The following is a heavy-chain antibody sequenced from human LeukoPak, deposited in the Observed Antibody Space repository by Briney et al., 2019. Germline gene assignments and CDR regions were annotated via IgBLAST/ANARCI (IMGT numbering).Heavy chain of an antibody. Sequence: GGSLRLSCAASGFSFSSYNMNWVRQAPGKGLEWVSSISSSSSYIKYADSVKGRFTISRDNAKNSLFLQMNSLRAEDTAMYYCAKDMGYTFGHAFDYWGQGTLVTVSS. V-gene: IGHV3-21*01. CDR2: ISSSSSYI. CDR1: GFSFSSYN. J-gene: IGHJ4*02. CDR3: AKDMGYTFGHAFDY. D-gene: IGHD5-18*01.